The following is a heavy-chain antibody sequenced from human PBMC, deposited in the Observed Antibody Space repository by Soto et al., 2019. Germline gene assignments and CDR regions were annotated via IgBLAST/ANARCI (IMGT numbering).Heavy chain of an antibody. CDR1: GFTFSSYG. CDR2: IWYDGSNK. V-gene: IGHV3-33*01. Sequence: GGSLRLSCAASGFTFSSYGMHWVRQAPGKGLEWVAVIWYDGSNKYYADSVKGRFTISRDNSKNTLYLQMNSLRAEGTAVYYCPRDLRALRWSTYLDAWGQGTVVTLSS. CDR3: PRDLRALRWSTYLDA. J-gene: IGHJ4*02. D-gene: IGHD4-17*01.